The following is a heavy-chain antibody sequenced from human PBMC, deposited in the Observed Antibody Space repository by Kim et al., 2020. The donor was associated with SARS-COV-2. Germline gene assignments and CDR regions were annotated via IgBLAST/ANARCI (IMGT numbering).Heavy chain of an antibody. CDR3: ARVVVVPAARENYYYGMDV. Sequence: ASVKVSCKASGYTFTSYGISWVRQAPGQGLEWMGWISAYNGNTNYAQKLXGRVTMTTDTSTSTAYMELRSLRSXDTAVYYXARVVVVPAARENYYYGMDVXGQGTTVTVS. J-gene: IGHJ6*02. CDR1: GYTFTSYG. V-gene: IGHV1-18*04. D-gene: IGHD2-2*01. CDR2: ISAYNGNT.